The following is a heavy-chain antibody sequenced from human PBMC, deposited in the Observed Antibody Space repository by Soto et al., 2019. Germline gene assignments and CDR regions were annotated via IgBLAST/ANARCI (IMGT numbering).Heavy chain of an antibody. Sequence: ASVKVSCKASGYTFTSYGISWVRQAPGQGLEWMGIINPSGGSTSYAQKFQGRVTMTRDTSTSTVYMELSSLRSEDTAVCYCARDQHGVGATGDYWGQGTLVTVSS. CDR3: ARDQHGVGATGDY. CDR2: INPSGGST. V-gene: IGHV1-46*01. J-gene: IGHJ4*02. D-gene: IGHD1-26*01. CDR1: GYTFTSYG.